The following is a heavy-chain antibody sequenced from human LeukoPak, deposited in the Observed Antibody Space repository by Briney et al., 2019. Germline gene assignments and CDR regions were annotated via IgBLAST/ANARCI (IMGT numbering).Heavy chain of an antibody. J-gene: IGHJ6*02. Sequence: GGSLRLSCAASGFTFSSYAMSWVRQAPGKGLEWVSAISGSGGSTYYADSVKGRFTISRDNSKNTLYLQMDSLRAEDTAVYYCAKGIVGVNYYNYGMDVWGQGTTVTVSS. CDR1: GFTFSSYA. CDR3: AKGIVGVNYYNYGMDV. D-gene: IGHD1-26*01. CDR2: ISGSGGST. V-gene: IGHV3-23*01.